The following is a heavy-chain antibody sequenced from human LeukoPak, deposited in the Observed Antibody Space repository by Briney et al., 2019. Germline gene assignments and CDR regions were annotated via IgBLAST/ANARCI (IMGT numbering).Heavy chain of an antibody. D-gene: IGHD3-22*01. Sequence: SETLSLTCTVSGYSISSGYYWGWIRQPPGKGLEWLGSIYHRGSTFYNPSLKSRVTISIDSSKNQFSLKLSSVTAADTAIYYCARGTGFYDSSGHYYWGYFDSWGQGTLVPVSS. J-gene: IGHJ4*02. CDR3: ARGTGFYDSSGHYYWGYFDS. V-gene: IGHV4-38-2*02. CDR2: IYHRGST. CDR1: GYSISSGYY.